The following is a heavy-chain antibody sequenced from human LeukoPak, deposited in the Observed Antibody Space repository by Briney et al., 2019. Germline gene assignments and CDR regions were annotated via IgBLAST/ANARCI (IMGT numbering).Heavy chain of an antibody. CDR3: ARDDGEGSTPD. CDR1: GYTFTSYY. CDR2: INPSGGST. D-gene: IGHD3-10*01. V-gene: IGHV1-46*01. J-gene: IGHJ4*02. Sequence: ASVKVSCKASGYTFTSYYMHWVRQAPGQGLEWMGIINPSGGSTSYAQKFQGRVTMTRDTSTSTAYMELSSLRSEGTAVYYCARDDGEGSTPDWGQGTLVTVSS.